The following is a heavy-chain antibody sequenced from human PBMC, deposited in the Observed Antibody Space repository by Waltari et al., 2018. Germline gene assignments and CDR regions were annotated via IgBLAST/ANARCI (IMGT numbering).Heavy chain of an antibody. V-gene: IGHV3-74*01. CDR1: GFTFSNYI. Sequence: EVQLVESGGGSVQPGGSLRLSCAASGFTFSNYIMHWVRQSSGEGLVWISRIKNDGSTTRYADSVGGRFTISRDNAKKTLYLDMNHLRVEDTAIYYCARDYNYKIDYWGQGILVTISS. D-gene: IGHD3-22*01. CDR3: ARDYNYKIDY. J-gene: IGHJ4*02. CDR2: IKNDGSTT.